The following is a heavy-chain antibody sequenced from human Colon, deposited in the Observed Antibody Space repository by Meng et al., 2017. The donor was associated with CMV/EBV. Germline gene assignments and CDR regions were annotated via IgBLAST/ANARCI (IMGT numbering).Heavy chain of an antibody. CDR1: GGSISSSSYY. CDR2: IFYSGST. J-gene: IGHJ5*02. Sequence: SETLSLTCSVSGGSISSSSYYWSWIRQPPGKGLEWIGSIFYSGSTFYSPSLKSRVTISVDTSKNQFSLKLNSVTAADTAVYYCARDAGVRGWFDPWGQGTLVTVSS. CDR3: ARDAGVRGWFDP. D-gene: IGHD3-3*01. V-gene: IGHV4-39*07.